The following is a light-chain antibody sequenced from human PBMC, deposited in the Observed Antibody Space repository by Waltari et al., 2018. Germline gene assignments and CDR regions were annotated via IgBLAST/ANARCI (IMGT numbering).Light chain of an antibody. J-gene: IGKJ2*01. CDR2: GTS. CDR3: QQYKNWPPYT. Sequence: EIVMTQSPATLSVSQGEPATLSCRASETVYTNISCYQQKRGQPPRLVMYGTSIRATAIPARFSGSGSGTEFTLTISSLQSEDFATYYCQQYKNWPPYTFGQGTKLEMK. V-gene: IGKV3D-15*01. CDR1: ETVYTN.